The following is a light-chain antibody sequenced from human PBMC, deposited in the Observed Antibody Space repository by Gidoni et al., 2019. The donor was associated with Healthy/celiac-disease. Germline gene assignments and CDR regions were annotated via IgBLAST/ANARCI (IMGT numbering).Light chain of an antibody. CDR2: AAS. J-gene: IGKJ4*01. V-gene: IGKV1-9*01. CDR3: QQINSYPLT. Sequence: DIQLTQSPSFLSASVGDRVTITCRASQCISSDLAWYQQKPGKAPKLLIYAASTLQSGVPSRFSGSGSGTEFTLTNSSLQPEDFATYCCQQINSYPLTFGGGTKVEIK. CDR1: QCISSD.